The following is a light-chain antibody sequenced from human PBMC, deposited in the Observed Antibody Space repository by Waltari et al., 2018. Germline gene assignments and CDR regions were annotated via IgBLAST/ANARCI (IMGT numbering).Light chain of an antibody. CDR2: NDD. V-gene: IGLV1-44*01. Sequence: QSVLTQPPSASAAPGQRVTITCSIGSSHIGSNTVNWSQHFPGTAPKLLRFNDDQRASAVPGRFSGSRSVASASLAISGLQSEDEATYYCAAWDDTLQGLFGGGTTLTGL. CDR3: AAWDDTLQGL. CDR1: SSHIGSNT. J-gene: IGLJ3*02.